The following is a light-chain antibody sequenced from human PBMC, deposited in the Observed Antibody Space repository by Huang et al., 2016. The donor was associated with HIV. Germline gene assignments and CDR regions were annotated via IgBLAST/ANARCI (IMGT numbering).Light chain of an antibody. J-gene: IGKJ4*01. CDR1: QSVSKY. Sequence: EIVFTHSPATLSLSPGERATLSCRASQSVSKYLAWYQQKPGEAPRLLIYDASNRAAGNPGRFSGSGAVTDFPISSSSLEHEGSAVYYGQQRSNWPPLTFGGGTKVE. CDR2: DAS. V-gene: IGKV3-11*01. CDR3: QQRSNWPPLT.